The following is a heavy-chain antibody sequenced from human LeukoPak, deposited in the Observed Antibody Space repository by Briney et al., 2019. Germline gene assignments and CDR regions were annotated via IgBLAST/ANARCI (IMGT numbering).Heavy chain of an antibody. D-gene: IGHD3-10*01. CDR3: AKAWGITMVRGVIGYFDY. CDR1: GFTFSSYA. J-gene: IGHJ4*02. CDR2: ISGSGGST. Sequence: GGSLRLSCAASGFTFSSYAMSWVRQAPGKGLEWVSAISGSGGSTYYADSVKGRFTISRDNSKNTLYLQMNSLRAEDTAVYYCAKAWGITMVRGVIGYFDYLGQGTLVTVSS. V-gene: IGHV3-23*01.